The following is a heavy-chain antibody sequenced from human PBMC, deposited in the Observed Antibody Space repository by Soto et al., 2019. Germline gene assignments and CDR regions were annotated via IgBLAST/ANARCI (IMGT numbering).Heavy chain of an antibody. D-gene: IGHD6-13*01. Sequence: GGSLRLSCAASGFTFSSYGMHWVRQAPGKGLEWVAVISYDGSNKYYADSVKGRFTISRDNSKNTLYLQMNSLRAEDTAVYYCANDLNSAAGTDYWGQGTLVTVSS. V-gene: IGHV3-30*18. CDR3: ANDLNSAAGTDY. CDR2: ISYDGSNK. J-gene: IGHJ4*02. CDR1: GFTFSSYG.